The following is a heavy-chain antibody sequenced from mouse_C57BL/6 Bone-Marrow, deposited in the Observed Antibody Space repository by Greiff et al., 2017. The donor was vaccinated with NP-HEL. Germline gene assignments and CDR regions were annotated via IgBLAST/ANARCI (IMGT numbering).Heavy chain of an antibody. CDR1: GYSFTGYY. CDR3: ASSCAMDY. V-gene: IGHV1-42*01. Sequence: VQLQQSGPELVKPGASVKISCKASGYSFTGYYMNWVKQSPEKSLEWIGEINPSTGGTTYNQKFKAKATLTVDKSSSTAYMQLKSLTSEDSAVYYCASSCAMDYWGQGTSVTVSS. CDR2: INPSTGGT. J-gene: IGHJ4*01.